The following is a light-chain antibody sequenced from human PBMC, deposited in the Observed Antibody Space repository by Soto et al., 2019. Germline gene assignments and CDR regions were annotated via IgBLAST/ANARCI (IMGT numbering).Light chain of an antibody. V-gene: IGLV2-14*01. CDR2: QVS. Sequence: QSALTQPASVSGSPGQSIAISCTGTTSDVGAYNYVSWYQQHPGKAPKLMIYQVSNRPSGVSNRFSGSKSGNTASLTISVLQAEDEADYYCSSYTTSTTYGFGTGTKLTVL. CDR3: SSYTTSTTYG. CDR1: TSDVGAYNY. J-gene: IGLJ1*01.